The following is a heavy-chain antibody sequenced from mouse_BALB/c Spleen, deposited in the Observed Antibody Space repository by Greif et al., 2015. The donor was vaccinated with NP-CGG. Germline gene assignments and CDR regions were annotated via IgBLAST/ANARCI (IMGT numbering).Heavy chain of an antibody. J-gene: IGHJ3*01. D-gene: IGHD2-2*01. CDR2: ISDGGSYT. CDR1: GFTFSDYY. Sequence: EVQLVESGGGLVKPGGSLKLSCAASGFTFSDYYMYWVRQTPEKRLEWVATISDGGSYTYYPDSVKGRFTISRDNAKNNLYLQMSSLKSEDTAMYYCARDPLYGYDAAYWGQGTLVTVSA. V-gene: IGHV5-4*02. CDR3: ARDPLYGYDAAY.